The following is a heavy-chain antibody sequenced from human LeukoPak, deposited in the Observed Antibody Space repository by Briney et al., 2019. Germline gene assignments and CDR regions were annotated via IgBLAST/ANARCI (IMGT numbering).Heavy chain of an antibody. CDR2: ITSRDGGK. CDR1: GFTFGIYA. CDR3: AKDRPNYYESNGDYYRRNGDS. J-gene: IGHJ5*01. Sequence: GGSLRLSCAASGFTFGIYAMSWVRQAPGKGVEWVSSITSRDGGKLYTDPGKGRFTIYRDKKKKSMYMEMNSLRAEDTAIYYCAKDRPNYYESNGDYYRRNGDSWGQGTLVTVSS. D-gene: IGHD3-22*01. V-gene: IGHV3-23*01.